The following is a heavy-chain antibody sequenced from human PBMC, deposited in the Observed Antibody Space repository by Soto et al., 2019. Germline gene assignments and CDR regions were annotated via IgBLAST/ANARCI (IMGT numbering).Heavy chain of an antibody. J-gene: IGHJ6*02. CDR1: GGSIGSGGYS. V-gene: IGHV4-30-2*01. CDR2: IYHSGST. D-gene: IGHD3-10*01. CDR3: ARDSYGSGSYTPDYYYYGMDV. Sequence: SETLSLTCAVSGGSIGSGGYSWSWIRQPPGKGLEWIGYIYHSGSTYYNPSLKSRVTISVDRSKNQFSLKLSSVTAADTAVYYCARDSYGSGSYTPDYYYYGMDVWGQGTTVTVSS.